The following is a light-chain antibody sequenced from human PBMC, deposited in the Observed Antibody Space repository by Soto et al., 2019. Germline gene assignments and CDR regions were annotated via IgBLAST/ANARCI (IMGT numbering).Light chain of an antibody. J-gene: IGKJ5*01. CDR3: QHYNSYSNT. V-gene: IGKV1-5*01. CDR2: DAS. Sequence: DIEMTQSPSTLSASVGERVTITCRASQTINNSLAWFQRKPGKAPRLLIYDASTLESGVPARFSGSGSGTEFTLTISSLQSDDFATYYCQHYNSYSNTFGQGTRLEI. CDR1: QTINNS.